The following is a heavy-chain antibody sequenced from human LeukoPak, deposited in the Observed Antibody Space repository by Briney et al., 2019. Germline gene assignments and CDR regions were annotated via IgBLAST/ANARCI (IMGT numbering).Heavy chain of an antibody. V-gene: IGHV1-18*01. D-gene: IGHD2-2*01. J-gene: IGHJ4*02. CDR2: ISAYNGNT. CDR3: ARESASTFDY. CDR1: GGTFSSYG. Sequence: ASVKVSCKASGGTFSSYGISWVRQAPGQGLEWMGWISAYNGNTNYAQKLQGRVTMTTDTSTNTGYMELRSLRSDDTAVYYCARESASTFDYWGQGTLVTVSS.